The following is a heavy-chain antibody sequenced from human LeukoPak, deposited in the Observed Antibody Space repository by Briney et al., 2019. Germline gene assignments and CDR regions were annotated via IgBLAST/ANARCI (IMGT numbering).Heavy chain of an antibody. D-gene: IGHD3-3*01. V-gene: IGHV4-31*03. J-gene: IGHJ4*02. Sequence: SQTLSLTCTVSGGSISSGGYYWSWIRQHPGKVLEWIGYIYYSGSTYYNPSLKSRVTISVDTSKNQFSLKLSSVTAADTAVYYCARLGVRDFWSGPRSYFDYWGQGTLVTVSS. CDR1: GGSISSGGYY. CDR3: ARLGVRDFWSGPRSYFDY. CDR2: IYYSGST.